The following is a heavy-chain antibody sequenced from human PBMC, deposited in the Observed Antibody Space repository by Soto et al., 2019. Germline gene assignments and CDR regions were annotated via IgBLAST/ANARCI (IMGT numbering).Heavy chain of an antibody. D-gene: IGHD3-22*01. CDR1: GLTFSSYS. CDR3: ARDRYYDSSGYSDVAFDS. CDR2: ISYDGSNK. V-gene: IGHV3-30-3*01. Sequence: QVQLVESGGGVVQPGRSLRLSCAASGLTFSSYSMHWVRQAPGKGLEWVAVISYDGSNKYYADSVKGRFTISRDSSKNTLYLQMNSLSADDTAVYYCARDRYYDSSGYSDVAFDSSGQGTLVTVSS. J-gene: IGHJ4*02.